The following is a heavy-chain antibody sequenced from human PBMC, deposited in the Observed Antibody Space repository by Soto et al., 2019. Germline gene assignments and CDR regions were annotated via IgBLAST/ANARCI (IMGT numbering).Heavy chain of an antibody. J-gene: IGHJ5*02. CDR3: ARERIAFKTDWFDP. CDR2: VFYSGNT. Sequence: SETLSLTCTVSGGSISSGDYYWSWIRQFPGKGLEWIGYVFYSGNTYYNPSLRSRVTMSADTSQNQFSLRLRSVTAADTAVYYCARERIAFKTDWFDPWGQGTLVTVSS. D-gene: IGHD6-6*01. V-gene: IGHV4-31*03. CDR1: GGSISSGDYY.